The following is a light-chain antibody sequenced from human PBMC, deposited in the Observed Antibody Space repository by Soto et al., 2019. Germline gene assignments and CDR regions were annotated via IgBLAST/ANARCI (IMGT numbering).Light chain of an antibody. CDR1: QSVSSS. Sequence: EIVLTQSPATLSLSPGERATHSRRANQSVSSSLAWYQQKPGQAPRLLIYDASNRPTGIPARFSGSGSGSAFYLTTSSLEPEDVAFYYYQLRSNCPRYTFGQGNKLEI. V-gene: IGKV3-11*01. CDR2: DAS. CDR3: QLRSNCPRYT. J-gene: IGKJ2*01.